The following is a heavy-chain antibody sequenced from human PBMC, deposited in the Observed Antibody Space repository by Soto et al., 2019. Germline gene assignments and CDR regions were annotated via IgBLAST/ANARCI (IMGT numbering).Heavy chain of an antibody. CDR2: ISAYNGNT. CDR3: ARSWEYYYDSSGYYDY. J-gene: IGHJ4*02. CDR1: CYTFTSYG. V-gene: IGHV1-18*01. D-gene: IGHD3-22*01. Sequence: ASVKVSCNASCYTFTSYGISWVRQAPGQGLEWMGWISAYNGNTNYAQKLQGRVTMTTDTSTRTAYMELRSLRSDDTAVYYCARSWEYYYDSSGYYDYWGQGTLVTVSS.